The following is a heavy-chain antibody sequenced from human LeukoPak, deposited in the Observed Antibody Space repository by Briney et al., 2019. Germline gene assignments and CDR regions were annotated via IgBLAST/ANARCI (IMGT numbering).Heavy chain of an antibody. CDR3: AREREGLYDILTGYFAY. CDR2: MNPNSGNT. J-gene: IGHJ4*02. D-gene: IGHD3-9*01. V-gene: IGHV1-8*01. Sequence: ASVKVSCKASGYTFTSYDINWVRQATGQGLEWMGWMNPNSGNTGYAQKFQGRVTMTRNTSISTAYMELSSLRSDDTAVYFCAREREGLYDILTGYFAYWGQGTLVTVSS. CDR1: GYTFTSYD.